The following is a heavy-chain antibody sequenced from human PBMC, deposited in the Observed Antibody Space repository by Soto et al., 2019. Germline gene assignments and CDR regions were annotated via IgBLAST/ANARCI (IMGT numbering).Heavy chain of an antibody. CDR1: GFTFSSYA. Sequence: LRLSCAASGFTFSSYAMSWVRQAPGKGLEWGSSISGSGGGTYYADSVKGRFTFSRDNSKNTLYLQMNSLRAEDTAVYYCAKFGMATNKRRPPYYIDYWGQGALVTVSS. J-gene: IGHJ4*02. V-gene: IGHV3-23*01. D-gene: IGHD3-16*01. CDR2: ISGSGGGT. CDR3: AKFGMATNKRRPPYYIDY.